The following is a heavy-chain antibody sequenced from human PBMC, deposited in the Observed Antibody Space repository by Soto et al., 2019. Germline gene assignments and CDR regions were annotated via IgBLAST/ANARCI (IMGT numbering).Heavy chain of an antibody. Sequence: PGGSLRLSCAASGFTVSSYSMNWVRQAPGKGLEWVSSISSSSSYIYYADSVKGRFTISRDNAKNSLYLQMNSLRAEDTAVYYCARAFEYSSPSPLHYCGQGPLVTLSS. D-gene: IGHD6-6*01. CDR2: ISSSSSYI. V-gene: IGHV3-21*01. J-gene: IGHJ4*02. CDR3: ARAFEYSSPSPLHY. CDR1: GFTVSSYS.